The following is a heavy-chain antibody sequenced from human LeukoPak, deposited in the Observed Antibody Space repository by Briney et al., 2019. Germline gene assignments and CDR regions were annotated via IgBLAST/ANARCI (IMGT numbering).Heavy chain of an antibody. CDR2: IGTTDDT. Sequence: GDSLRLSRVASGFPFGSYPMTWVRHSPVKGLEWVSTIGTTDDTHYADSVKGRFTISRDNYKDTLYLQMYSLGAEDTAIYYCAKSRIVDHRGYFDYWGQGTLVTVSS. CDR3: AKSRIVDHRGYFDY. CDR1: GFPFGSYP. V-gene: IGHV3-23*01. J-gene: IGHJ4*02. D-gene: IGHD2-15*01.